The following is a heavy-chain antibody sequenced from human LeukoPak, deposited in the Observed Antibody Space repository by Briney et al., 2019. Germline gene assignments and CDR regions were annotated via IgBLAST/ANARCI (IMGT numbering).Heavy chain of an antibody. Sequence: SETLSLTCTNSAGAISGYNWSWIRQPPGKGLEWLGYIYYSGTTNYNPSLKSRVTISVDTSMNQFSLKLSSVTAADTAVYYCARRARAEADTSPDNWIDTWSQGTLVTVSS. J-gene: IGHJ5*02. CDR1: AGAISGYN. CDR2: IYYSGTT. V-gene: IGHV4-59*08. CDR3: ARRARAEADTSPDNWIDT. D-gene: IGHD6-13*01.